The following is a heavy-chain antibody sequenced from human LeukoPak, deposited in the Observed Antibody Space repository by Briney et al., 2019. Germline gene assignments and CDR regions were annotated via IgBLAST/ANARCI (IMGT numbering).Heavy chain of an antibody. D-gene: IGHD6-19*01. CDR3: ARVNSPPIGWTAAEDY. J-gene: IGHJ4*02. CDR2: IGGGGIDT. Sequence: PGGSLRLSCAASGFAFGNYAMTWVRQAPGGGLEWVSAIGGGGIDTYYADSVKGRFTISRDNSKNTLFLQMNSLRAEDTAVYYCARVNSPPIGWTAAEDYWGQGTLVTVSS. V-gene: IGHV3-23*01. CDR1: GFAFGNYA.